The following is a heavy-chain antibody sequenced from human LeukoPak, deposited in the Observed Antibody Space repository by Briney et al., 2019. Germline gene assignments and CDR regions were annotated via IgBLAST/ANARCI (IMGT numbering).Heavy chain of an antibody. D-gene: IGHD6-13*01. V-gene: IGHV4-34*01. CDR3: ARGGYSRLLKAVDY. J-gene: IGHJ4*02. CDR1: GGSFSGYY. CDR2: INHSGST. Sequence: PSETLSLTCAVYGGSFSGYYWSWIRQPPGKGLVWIGEINHSGSTNYNPSLKSRVTISVDTSKNQFSLKLSSVTAADTAVYYCARGGYSRLLKAVDYWGQGTLVTVSS.